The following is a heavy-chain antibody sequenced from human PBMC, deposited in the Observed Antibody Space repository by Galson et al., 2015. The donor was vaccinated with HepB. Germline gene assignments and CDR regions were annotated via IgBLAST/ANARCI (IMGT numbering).Heavy chain of an antibody. CDR3: ARDPSGSYWGRWFDL. V-gene: IGHV6-1*01. CDR2: TCYRSKWYN. Sequence: CAISGDSVSSNSAAWNWIRQSPSRGLEWLGRTCYRSKWYNDYAESVKGRMTIKPDTSKNEFSLQLNSVTPEDTAVYYCARDPSGSYWGRWFDLWGQGIPVTVSS. CDR1: GDSVSSNSAA. J-gene: IGHJ5*02. D-gene: IGHD1-26*01.